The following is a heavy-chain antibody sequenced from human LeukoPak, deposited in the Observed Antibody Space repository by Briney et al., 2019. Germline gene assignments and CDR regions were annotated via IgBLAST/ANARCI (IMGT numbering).Heavy chain of an antibody. CDR1: GFTFHNHW. CDR3: ASGYYYGDSFDY. Sequence: PGGSLTLSCAASGFTFHNHWMHWVRQVPGKGLAWVARIDSDGSTTNYADSVKGRFTIPRDNAKNTLNLLMTSLRPDDTAIYYCASGYYYGDSFDYWGQGALVTVSS. J-gene: IGHJ4*02. V-gene: IGHV3-74*01. CDR2: IDSDGSTT. D-gene: IGHD3-10*01.